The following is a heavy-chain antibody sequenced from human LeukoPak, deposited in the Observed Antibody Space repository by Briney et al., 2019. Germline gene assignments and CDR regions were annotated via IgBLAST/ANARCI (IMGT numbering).Heavy chain of an antibody. D-gene: IGHD3-22*01. CDR1: GGSISSSSYY. V-gene: IGHV4-39*07. CDR2: IYYSGST. CDR3: ARGSSGYYWTDRHLSNAFDI. Sequence: KPSETLSLTCTVSGGSISSSSYYWGWIRQPPGKGLEWIGSIYYSGSTYYNPSLKSRVTISVHTSKNQFSLKLSSVTAADTAVYYCARGSSGYYWTDRHLSNAFDIWGQGTMVTVSS. J-gene: IGHJ3*02.